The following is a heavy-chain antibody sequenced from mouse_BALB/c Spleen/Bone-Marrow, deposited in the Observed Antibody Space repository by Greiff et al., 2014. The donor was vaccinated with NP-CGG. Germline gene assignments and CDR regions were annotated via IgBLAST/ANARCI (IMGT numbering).Heavy chain of an antibody. CDR3: ARQYGNYWFAY. J-gene: IGHJ3*01. D-gene: IGHD2-10*02. V-gene: IGHV4-1*02. CDR1: GFDFSRDW. CDR2: INPDSSTI. Sequence: VQLKESGGGLVQPGGSLKLSCAASGFDFSRDWMTWVRQAPGKGLEWIGKINPDSSTINYAPSLKDKFIISRDNAKNTLDLQMSKVRSEDTALYYCARQYGNYWFAYWGQGTLVTVSA.